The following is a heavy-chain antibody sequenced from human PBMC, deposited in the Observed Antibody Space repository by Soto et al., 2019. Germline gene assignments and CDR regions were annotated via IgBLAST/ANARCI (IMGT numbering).Heavy chain of an antibody. Sequence: SVEVWCKASRYTFPNFYIHWRRQAPGQGLEWMGIINPSGGSTTYPQKFQGRVTMTRDTSTSTVHMELITLRSEDTAVYYCARSQVGRPLDVWGPGTKVTVSS. V-gene: IGHV1-46*01. J-gene: IGHJ6*02. D-gene: IGHD1-26*01. CDR1: RYTFPNFY. CDR2: INPSGGST. CDR3: ARSQVGRPLDV.